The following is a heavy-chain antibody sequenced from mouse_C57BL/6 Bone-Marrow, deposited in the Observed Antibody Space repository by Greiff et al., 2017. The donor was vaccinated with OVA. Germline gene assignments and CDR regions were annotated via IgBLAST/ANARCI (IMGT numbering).Heavy chain of an antibody. V-gene: IGHV1-63*01. Sequence: VMLVESGAELVRPGTSVKMSCKASGYTFTNYWIGWAKQRPGHGLEWIGDIYPGGGYTNYNEKFKGKATLTADKSSSTAYMQFSSLTSEDSAIYYCARSDYEGGWFAYWGQGTLVTVSA. J-gene: IGHJ3*01. CDR2: IYPGGGYT. CDR3: ARSDYEGGWFAY. CDR1: GYTFTNYW. D-gene: IGHD2-4*01.